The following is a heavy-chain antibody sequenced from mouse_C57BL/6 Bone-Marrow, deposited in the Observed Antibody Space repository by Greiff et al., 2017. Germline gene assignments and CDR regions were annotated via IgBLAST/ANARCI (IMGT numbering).Heavy chain of an antibody. J-gene: IGHJ3*01. CDR2: INPSSGYT. CDR1: GYTFTSYK. V-gene: IGHV1-4*01. D-gene: IGHD3-3*01. Sequence: VQLQQSGAELARPGASVKMSCKASGYTFTSYKMHWVKQRPGQGLEWIGYINPSSGYTKYNQKFKDKATLTADKSSSTAYMQLSSLTSEDSAVYYCARDIGGFAYWGQGTLVTVSA. CDR3: ARDIGGFAY.